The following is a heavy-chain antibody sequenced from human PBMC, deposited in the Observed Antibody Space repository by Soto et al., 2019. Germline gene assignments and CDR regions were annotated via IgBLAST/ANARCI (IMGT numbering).Heavy chain of an antibody. J-gene: IGHJ4*02. CDR1: GYTFTRYY. V-gene: IGHV1-2*02. Sequence: SATVSCRASGYTFTRYYIHVLRQAPGQGLEWMGWINPNSGGTNYAQKFKGRVTMTSDTSMSTAYMELSRLRSDDTAEYYWARAVYSRPNYFDDWGQGTLVSVSS. CDR3: ARAVYSRPNYFDD. D-gene: IGHD6-13*01. CDR2: INPNSGGT.